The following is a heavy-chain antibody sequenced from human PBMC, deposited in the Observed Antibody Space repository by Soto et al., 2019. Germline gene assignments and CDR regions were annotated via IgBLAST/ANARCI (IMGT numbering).Heavy chain of an antibody. CDR1: GFTFSSYA. CDR2: ISGSGGST. D-gene: IGHD6-19*01. J-gene: IGHJ4*02. V-gene: IGHV3-23*01. CDR3: AKDMSGYYSSGWHGHDY. Sequence: PGGSLRLSCAASGFTFSSYAMSWVRQAPGKGLEWVSAISGSGGSTYYADSVKGRFTISRDNSKNTLYLQMNSLRAEDTAVYYCAKDMSGYYSSGWHGHDYWGQGTLVTVS.